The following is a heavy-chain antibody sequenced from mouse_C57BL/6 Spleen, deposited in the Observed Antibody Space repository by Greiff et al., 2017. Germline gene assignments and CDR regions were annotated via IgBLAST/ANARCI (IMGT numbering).Heavy chain of an antibody. Sequence: LQESGAELVKPGASVKMSCKASGYTFTSYWITWVKQRPGQGLEWIGDIYPGSGSTNYNEKFKSNATLTVDTSSSTAYMQLSSLTSEDSAVYYCARRDYYGSSYGGYFDYWGQGTTLTVSS. J-gene: IGHJ2*01. V-gene: IGHV1-55*01. CDR1: GYTFTSYW. D-gene: IGHD1-1*01. CDR3: ARRDYYGSSYGGYFDY. CDR2: IYPGSGST.